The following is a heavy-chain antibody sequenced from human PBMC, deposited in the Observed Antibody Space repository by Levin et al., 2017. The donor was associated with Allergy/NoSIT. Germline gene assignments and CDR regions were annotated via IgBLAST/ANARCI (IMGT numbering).Heavy chain of an antibody. J-gene: IGHJ4*02. D-gene: IGHD2-21*02. CDR3: AREYRPSNEGDDALGN. CDR1: GFTFSSYD. V-gene: IGHV3-13*04. CDR2: IGTGGDT. Sequence: GESLKISCVASGFTFSSYDFHWVRQATGKGLEWVSAIGTGGDTYYPGSVKGRFTISRENAKNSVYLQMNGLSAGDTAVYYCAREYRPSNEGDDALGNWGQGTLVTVSS.